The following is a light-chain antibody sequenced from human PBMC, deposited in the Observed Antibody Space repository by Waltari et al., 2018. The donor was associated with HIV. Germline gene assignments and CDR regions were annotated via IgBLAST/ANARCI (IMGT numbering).Light chain of an antibody. CDR2: GAS. CDR1: QSVDSGQ. CDR3: QQYGGSPLFT. V-gene: IGKV3-20*01. Sequence: EIVLTQSPGTLSLSPGDRATLSCTTSQSVDSGQLAWYQHKPGQAPRLLIHGASDRATGVPDRFSAWGYGTNFTLAISGLETEDFAVYCQQYGGSPLFTFGPGT. J-gene: IGKJ3*01.